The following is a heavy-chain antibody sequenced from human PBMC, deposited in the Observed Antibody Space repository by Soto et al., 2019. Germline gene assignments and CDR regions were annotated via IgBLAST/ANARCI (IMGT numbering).Heavy chain of an antibody. CDR2: INAGNGNT. D-gene: IGHD2-15*01. CDR1: GYTFTTYA. V-gene: IGHV1-3*01. Sequence: QVQLVQSGAEVKKPGTSVKVSCKASGYTFTTYAMHWVRQAPGQRLEWMGWINAGNGNTKYSQKFQGRVTITRDTSASTAYMELSSLRSEDTAVYYCARGPGGPDGPGDYWGQGTLVTVSS. J-gene: IGHJ4*02. CDR3: ARGPGGPDGPGDY.